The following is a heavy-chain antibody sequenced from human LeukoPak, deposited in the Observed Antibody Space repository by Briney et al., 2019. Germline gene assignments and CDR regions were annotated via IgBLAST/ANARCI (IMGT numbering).Heavy chain of an antibody. CDR2: IRYDGSNK. V-gene: IGHV3-30*02. CDR1: GFTFSSYG. D-gene: IGHD3-22*01. Sequence: GGSLRLSCAASGFTFSSYGMHWVRQAPGKGLEWVAFIRYDGSNKYYADSVKGRFTISRDNSKNTLYLQMNSLRAEDTAVYYCAKDYPSLYYYDSSGYYSNFDYWGQGTLVTVSS. CDR3: AKDYPSLYYYDSSGYYSNFDY. J-gene: IGHJ4*02.